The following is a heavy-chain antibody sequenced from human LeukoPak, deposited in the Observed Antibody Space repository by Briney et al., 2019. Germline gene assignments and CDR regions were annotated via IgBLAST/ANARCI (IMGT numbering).Heavy chain of an antibody. Sequence: SETLSLTCTVSGGSISSSSYYWGWIRQPPGKGLEWIGSIYYSGSTYYNPSPKSRVTISVDTSKNQFSLKLSSVTAADTAVYYCASVPLSIAAATLPWGQGTLVTVSS. D-gene: IGHD6-13*01. V-gene: IGHV4-39*01. J-gene: IGHJ1*01. CDR3: ASVPLSIAAATLP. CDR1: GGSISSSSYY. CDR2: IYYSGST.